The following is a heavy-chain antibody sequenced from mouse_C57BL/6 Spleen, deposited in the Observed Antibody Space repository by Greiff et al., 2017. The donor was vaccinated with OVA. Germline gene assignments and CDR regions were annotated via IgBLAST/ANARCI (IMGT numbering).Heavy chain of an antibody. D-gene: IGHD2-5*01. Sequence: VQLQQSGSELRRPGSSVKLSCKDFDSEVFPIAYMSWVGQKPGHGFEWIGGILPSIGRTIYGEKFEDKATLDADTLSNTAYLELNSLTAEDSASYDSARAYSKDWYFEVWETGTTVTVSA. CDR3: ARAYSKDWYFEV. V-gene: IGHV15-2*01. CDR1: DSEVFPIAY. J-gene: IGHJ1*03. CDR2: ILPSIGRT.